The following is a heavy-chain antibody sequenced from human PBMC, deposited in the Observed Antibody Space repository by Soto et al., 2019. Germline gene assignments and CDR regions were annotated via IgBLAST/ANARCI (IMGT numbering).Heavy chain of an antibody. CDR1: GFTFDEYA. CDR3: AKVGYDSSAYYYASFHY. V-gene: IGHV3-9*01. J-gene: IGHJ4*02. Sequence: EVQLVESGGGLVQPGRSLRLSCAASGFTFDEYAMHWVRQAPGKGLEWVSGISWNGGNIGYADSVKGRFTISRDNAKNSLYLQMNCLRAEDTAFYYCAKVGYDSSAYYYASFHYWGQGTLVTVSS. CDR2: ISWNGGNI. D-gene: IGHD3-22*01.